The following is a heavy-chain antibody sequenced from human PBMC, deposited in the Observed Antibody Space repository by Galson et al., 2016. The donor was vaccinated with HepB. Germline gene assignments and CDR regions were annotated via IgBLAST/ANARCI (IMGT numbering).Heavy chain of an antibody. CDR2: ISTSGNT. D-gene: IGHD2-21*02. CDR3: AGRDHPWRPGY. Sequence: TLSLTCTVSGGSITSGTKYWTWIRQPAGKGLEWIGGISTSGNTNYNPSIKGPVTISVDTSQHHFCLNLSSVTAADTAVKYGAGRDHPWRPGYWGQGTLVAVSS. CDR1: GGSITSGTKY. V-gene: IGHV4-61*02. J-gene: IGHJ4*02.